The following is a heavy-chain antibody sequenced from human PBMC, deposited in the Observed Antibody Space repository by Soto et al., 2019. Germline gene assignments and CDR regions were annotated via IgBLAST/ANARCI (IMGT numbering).Heavy chain of an antibody. J-gene: IGHJ4*02. Sequence: GRSLRLSCAASGFTFSSYAISCVRHAPAKRLEWLSTISPRGGSTYYADSVKGRFTISRDNSKNTLYLQMNSLRAEDTAEYYCAKDPPKGIVILVYTIGNDYWGQATLVTVSS. CDR2: ISPRGGST. CDR3: AKDPPKGIVILVYTIGNDY. V-gene: IGHV3-23*01. CDR1: GFTFSSYA. D-gene: IGHD2-8*01.